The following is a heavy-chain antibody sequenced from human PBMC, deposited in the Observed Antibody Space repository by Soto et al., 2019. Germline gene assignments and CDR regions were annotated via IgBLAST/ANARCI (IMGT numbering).Heavy chain of an antibody. D-gene: IGHD4-17*01. V-gene: IGHV1-2*04. Sequence: ASVKVSCKASGYTFTGYYMHWVRQAPGQGLEWMGWINPNSGGTNYAQKFQGWVTMTRGTSISTAYMELSRLRSDDTAVYYCAREGYGDPRSSFSFDIWGQGTMVTVSS. J-gene: IGHJ3*02. CDR3: AREGYGDPRSSFSFDI. CDR2: INPNSGGT. CDR1: GYTFTGYY.